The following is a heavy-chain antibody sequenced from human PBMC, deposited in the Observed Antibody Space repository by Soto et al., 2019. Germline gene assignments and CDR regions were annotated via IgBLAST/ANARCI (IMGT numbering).Heavy chain of an antibody. CDR3: VKDDRILGRRYFDL. Sequence: PGGSLGVSCTSSGFTFSSYAMTWVRQAPGKGLEWVSSISFSDGGTYYADSVKGRLTISRDNSKNTLFLQMNSLRVEDTAVYYCVKDDRILGRRYFDLWGRGTLVTVSS. D-gene: IGHD2-15*01. V-gene: IGHV3-23*01. CDR1: GFTFSSYA. CDR2: ISFSDGGT. J-gene: IGHJ2*01.